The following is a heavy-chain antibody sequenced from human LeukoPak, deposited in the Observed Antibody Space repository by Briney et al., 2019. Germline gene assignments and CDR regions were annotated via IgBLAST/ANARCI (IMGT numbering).Heavy chain of an antibody. V-gene: IGHV4-38-2*02. CDR2: VFHSGSA. D-gene: IGHD1-1*01. CDR3: ARASSVMEVIPTYFFDR. CDR1: GYSISSGYY. Sequence: PSETLSLTCTVSGYSISSGYYWGWIRQPPGKGLEWIGNVFHSGSAYYNPSLKSRVTISVDTSKNQFSLKLSSVTAADTAEYFCARASSVMEVIPTYFFDRWGQGTLVTVSS. J-gene: IGHJ4*02.